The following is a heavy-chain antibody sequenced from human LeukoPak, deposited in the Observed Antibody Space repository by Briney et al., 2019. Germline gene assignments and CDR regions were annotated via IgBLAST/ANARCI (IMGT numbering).Heavy chain of an antibody. D-gene: IGHD3-3*01. V-gene: IGHV1-18*01. J-gene: IGHJ4*02. CDR2: ISTYNGNT. Sequence: ASVKVSCNASGYTFNSYDIRWVRQAPGQGLEWMAWISTYNGNTNYALKVQGRATMTTDTSTSTAYMELRSLRSDDTAVYYCARVLRYDFWSAYYFDYWGQGTLVTVSS. CDR1: GYTFNSYD. CDR3: ARVLRYDFWSAYYFDY.